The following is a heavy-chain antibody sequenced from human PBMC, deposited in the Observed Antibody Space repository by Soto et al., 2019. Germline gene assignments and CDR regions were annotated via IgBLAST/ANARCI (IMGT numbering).Heavy chain of an antibody. CDR1: GFTFSIYG. D-gene: IGHD3-10*01. CDR3: AKKLPGSYYAALDY. V-gene: IGHV3-30*18. J-gene: IGHJ4*02. Sequence: GGSLRLSCAASGFTFSIYGMHWVRQAPGKGLEWVAVTSYDGTNNQYADSVKGRFTISRDNARNTLYLQMTSLRAEDTAVYYCAKKLPGSYYAALDYWGQGTPVTVSS. CDR2: TSYDGTNN.